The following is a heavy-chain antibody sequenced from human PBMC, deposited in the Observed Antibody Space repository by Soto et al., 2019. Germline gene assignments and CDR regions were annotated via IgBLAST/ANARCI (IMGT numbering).Heavy chain of an antibody. CDR3: VKDWTGNTCPCMVV. D-gene: IGHD3-3*01. CDR1: GLSFTSYA. J-gene: IGHJ6*01. V-gene: IGHV3-23*01. Sequence: GGSLRLSCAASGLSFTSYAMTWVRQAPGEGLEWVSSISGGGESTYYSESVKGRFTISRDSSKNTVYLQMSSLRAEDTAVYFCVKDWTGNTCPCMVVWGQGTTVTVSS. CDR2: ISGGGEST.